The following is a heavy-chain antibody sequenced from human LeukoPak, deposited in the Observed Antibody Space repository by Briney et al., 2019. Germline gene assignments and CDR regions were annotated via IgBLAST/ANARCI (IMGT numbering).Heavy chain of an antibody. J-gene: IGHJ4*02. D-gene: IGHD5-18*01. V-gene: IGHV4-59*12. CDR1: RGSISSYY. Sequence: SETLSLTCIVSRGSISSYYWSWIRQPPGKGLEWIGYLYHGGSTNYNPSLKSRVTISGDTSKNQFSLKLSSMTAADTAVYYCARDFLDTAMNNYFDYWGQGTLVTVSS. CDR2: LYHGGST. CDR3: ARDFLDTAMNNYFDY.